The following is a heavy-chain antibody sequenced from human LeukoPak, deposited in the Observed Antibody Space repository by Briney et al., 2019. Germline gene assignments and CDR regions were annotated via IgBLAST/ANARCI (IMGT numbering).Heavy chain of an antibody. Sequence: QAGGSLRLSCAASGFTFSSYAMSWVRQAPGKGLEWVSAISGSGGSTYYADSVKGRFTISRDNSKNTLYLQMNSLRAEDTAVYYCAKDPTITITPDYFDYWGQGTLVTVSS. CDR2: ISGSGGST. V-gene: IGHV3-23*01. CDR3: AKDPTITITPDYFDY. CDR1: GFTFSSYA. D-gene: IGHD3-10*01. J-gene: IGHJ4*02.